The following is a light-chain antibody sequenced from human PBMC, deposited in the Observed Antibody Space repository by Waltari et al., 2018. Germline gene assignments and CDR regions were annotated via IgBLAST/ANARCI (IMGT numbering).Light chain of an antibody. CDR3: CSFAGTYTFTWV. V-gene: IGLV2-11*01. Sequence: HSALTPPRPVSGSPGPSVTIYFIGSHSDIGAYTYVYGYQRHPGKAPKLLISAVTKRPSGVPDRFSGSKSGNTASLVISGLQVEDEADYYCCSFAGTYTFTWVFGGGTTLTVL. J-gene: IGLJ3*02. CDR1: HSDIGAYTY. CDR2: AVT.